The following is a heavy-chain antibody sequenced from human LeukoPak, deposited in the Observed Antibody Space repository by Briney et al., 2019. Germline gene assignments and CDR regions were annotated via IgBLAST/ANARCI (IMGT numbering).Heavy chain of an antibody. CDR2: ISSSSSYI. CDR1: GFTFSSYS. D-gene: IGHD5-18*01. V-gene: IGHV3-21*01. Sequence: GGSLRLSCAASGFTFSSYSMNWVRQAPGKGLEWVSSISSSSSYIYYADSVKGRFTISRDNAKNSLYLQMNSLRAEDTAVYYCARDRVIHSYGLDYWGQGTLVTVSS. J-gene: IGHJ4*02. CDR3: ARDRVIHSYGLDY.